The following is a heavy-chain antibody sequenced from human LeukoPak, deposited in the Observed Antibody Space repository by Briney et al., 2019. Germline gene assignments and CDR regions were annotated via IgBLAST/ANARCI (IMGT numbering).Heavy chain of an antibody. CDR2: IKQDGSEK. CDR3: ARVAPDCSGGSCYSRVYYYYYMDV. D-gene: IGHD2-15*01. J-gene: IGHJ6*03. V-gene: IGHV3-7*01. Sequence: PGGSLRLSCAASGFTFSSYWMTWVRQAPGKGLEWVANIKQDGSEKYYVDSVKGRFTISRDNAKNSLYLQMNSLRAEDTAVYYCARVAPDCSGGSCYSRVYYYYYMDVWGKGTTVTVSS. CDR1: GFTFSSYW.